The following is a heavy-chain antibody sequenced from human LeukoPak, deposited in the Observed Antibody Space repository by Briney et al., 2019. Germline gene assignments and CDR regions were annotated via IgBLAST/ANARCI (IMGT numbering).Heavy chain of an antibody. CDR3: ARDARDGYGGNPFDY. J-gene: IGHJ4*02. CDR1: GFTVSSNY. CDR2: IYSGGST. D-gene: IGHD4-23*01. V-gene: IGHV3-53*01. Sequence: GGSLRLSCAASGFTVSSNYMSWVRQAPGKGLEWVSVIYSGGSTYYADSVKGRFTISRDNSKNTLYLQMNSLRAEDTAVYYCARDARDGYGGNPFDYWGQGTLVTVSS.